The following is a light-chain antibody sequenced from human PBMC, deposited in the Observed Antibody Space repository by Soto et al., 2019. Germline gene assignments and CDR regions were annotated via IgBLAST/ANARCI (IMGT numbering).Light chain of an antibody. Sequence: GTSSDVGGYNYVSWYQQLPGKAPKLMIYDVTKRPSGVPHRFSGSKSGNTASLTISGLQAEDEADYYCCSYAGTFTFVFGAGTKLTVL. J-gene: IGLJ1*01. V-gene: IGLV2-11*03. CDR3: CSYAGTFTFV. CDR1: SSDVGGYNY. CDR2: DVT.